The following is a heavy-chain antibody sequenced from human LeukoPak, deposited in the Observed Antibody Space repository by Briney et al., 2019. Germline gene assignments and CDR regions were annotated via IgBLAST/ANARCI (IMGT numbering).Heavy chain of an antibody. J-gene: IGHJ4*02. CDR1: GVTFDDYA. Sequence: GGSLRLSCAASGVTFDDYAMHWVRQAPGKGLEWVSLISGDGGSTYYADSVKGRFTISRDNSKNSLYLQMNSLRTEDTALYYCAKGGPYYDILTGDFDYWGQGTLVTVSS. D-gene: IGHD3-9*01. V-gene: IGHV3-43*02. CDR3: AKGGPYYDILTGDFDY. CDR2: ISGDGGST.